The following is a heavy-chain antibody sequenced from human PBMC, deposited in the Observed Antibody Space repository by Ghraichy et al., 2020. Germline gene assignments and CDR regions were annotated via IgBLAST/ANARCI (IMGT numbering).Heavy chain of an antibody. CDR1: GYTFTSYA. CDR3: ARVTYSGYDLDY. V-gene: IGHV1-3*01. Sequence: ASVKVSCKASGYTFTSYAMHWVRQAPGQRLEWMGWINAGNGNTKYSQKFQGRVTITRDTSASTAYMELSSLRSEDTAVYYCARVTYSGYDLDYWGQGTLVTVSS. D-gene: IGHD5-12*01. J-gene: IGHJ4*02. CDR2: INAGNGNT.